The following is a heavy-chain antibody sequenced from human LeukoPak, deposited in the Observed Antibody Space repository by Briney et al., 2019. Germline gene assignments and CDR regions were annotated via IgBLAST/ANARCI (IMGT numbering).Heavy chain of an antibody. J-gene: IGHJ4*02. CDR1: GFTFSSYG. CDR2: ISYDGSNK. D-gene: IGHD3-22*01. CDR3: AKAKYHYDSSGFFDY. V-gene: IGHV3-30*18. Sequence: GGSLRLSYAASGFTFSSYGMHWVRQAPGKGLEWVAVISYDGSNKYYADSVKGRFTISRDNSKNTLYLQMNSLRAEDTAVYYCAKAKYHYDSSGFFDYWGQGTLVTVSS.